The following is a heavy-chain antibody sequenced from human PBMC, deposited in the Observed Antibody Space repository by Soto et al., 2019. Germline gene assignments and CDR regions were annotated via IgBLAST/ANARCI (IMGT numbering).Heavy chain of an antibody. Sequence: GGSLRLSCAASGFTFSNYAMNWVRQAPGKGLEWVTTISGSGGSPYYADSVKGRFTISRDNSKNTLYLQMNSLRAGDSAIYYCAKEGTSGLYYFDYWGQGTLVTVSS. J-gene: IGHJ4*02. CDR3: AKEGTSGLYYFDY. D-gene: IGHD6-19*01. CDR1: GFTFSNYA. CDR2: ISGSGGSP. V-gene: IGHV3-23*01.